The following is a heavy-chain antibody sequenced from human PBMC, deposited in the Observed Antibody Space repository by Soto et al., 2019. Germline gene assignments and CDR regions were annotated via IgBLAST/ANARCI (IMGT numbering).Heavy chain of an antibody. CDR3: ARERPDGARLDP. CDR2: IYHSGST. CDR1: GGSISSGDYY. V-gene: IGHV4-30-4*01. D-gene: IGHD6-6*01. J-gene: IGHJ5*02. Sequence: SETLSLTCTVSGGSISSGDYYWSWIRQPPGKGLEWIGYIYHSGSTYYNPSLKSRVTISVNTSKNQFSLKLSSVTAADTAVYYCARERPDGARLDPWGQGALVTVSS.